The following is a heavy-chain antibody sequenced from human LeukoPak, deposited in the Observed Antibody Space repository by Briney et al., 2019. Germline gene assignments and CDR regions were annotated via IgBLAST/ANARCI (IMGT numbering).Heavy chain of an antibody. CDR2: IYYSGST. D-gene: IGHD2-21*01. CDR3: ARVMALWSDAFDI. Sequence: SETLSLTCTVSGGSISSYYWSWIRQSPGKGLEWIGYIYYSGSTDYNPSLKSRVTISVDTSKNQFSLKLSSVTAADTAVYYCARVMALWSDAFDIWGQGTMVTVSS. CDR1: GGSISSYY. V-gene: IGHV4-59*01. J-gene: IGHJ3*02.